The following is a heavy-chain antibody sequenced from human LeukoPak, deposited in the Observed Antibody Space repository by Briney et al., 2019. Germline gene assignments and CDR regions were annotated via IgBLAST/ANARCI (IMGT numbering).Heavy chain of an antibody. CDR3: ARDLFTSTVSDYYYGMDV. V-gene: IGHV1-3*01. J-gene: IGHJ6*02. Sequence: ASVKVSCKASGYTFTSYAMHWVRQAPGQRLEWMGWINAGNGNTKYSQKFQGRVTITRDTSASTAYMELSSLRSEDTAVYYCARDLFTSTVSDYYYGMDVWGQGTTVTVSS. CDR1: GYTFTSYA. D-gene: IGHD4-17*01. CDR2: INAGNGNT.